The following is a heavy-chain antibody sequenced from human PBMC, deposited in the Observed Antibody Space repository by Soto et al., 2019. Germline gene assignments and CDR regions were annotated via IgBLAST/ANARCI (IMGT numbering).Heavy chain of an antibody. D-gene: IGHD6-13*01. V-gene: IGHV1-18*01. CDR3: ATDHRGIAAAGTNWFDP. J-gene: IGHJ5*02. CDR2: ISAYNGNT. CDR1: GYTFTSYG. Sequence: ASVKVSCKASGYTFTSYGISWVRQAPGQGLEWMGWISAYNGNTNYAQKLQGRVTMTTDTSTSTAYMELRSLRSDDTAVYYCATDHRGIAAAGTNWFDPWGQGTLVNVSS.